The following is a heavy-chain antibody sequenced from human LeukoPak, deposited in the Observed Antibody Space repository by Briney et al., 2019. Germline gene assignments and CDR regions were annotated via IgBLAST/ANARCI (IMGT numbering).Heavy chain of an antibody. D-gene: IGHD3-22*01. CDR2: NYSGGST. V-gene: IGHV3-66*02. CDR3: ARGYYYDSSGYYPNWFDP. CDR1: GFTVSSNY. J-gene: IGHJ5*02. Sequence: QPGGSLRLSCAASGFTVSSNYMSWVRQAPGKGLEWVSVNYSGGSTYYADSVKGRFTISRDNSKNTLYLQMNSLRAEDTAVYYCARGYYYDSSGYYPNWFDPWGQGTLVTVSS.